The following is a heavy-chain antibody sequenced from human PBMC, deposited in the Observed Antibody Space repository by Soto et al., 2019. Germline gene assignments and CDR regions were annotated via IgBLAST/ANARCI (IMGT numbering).Heavy chain of an antibody. J-gene: IGHJ4*02. CDR2: ISAYNGNT. D-gene: IGHD1-1*01. CDR3: ARGRYGDS. V-gene: IGHV1-18*01. Sequence: QVHLVQSGAEVKKPGASVKVSCKASGYTFTSYGITWVRQAPGQGLEWTGWISAYNGNTDYAQKLQGRVIVTRDTSASTAYMQLRSLRSDDTAVYYCARGRYGDSWGQGALVTVSS. CDR1: GYTFTSYG.